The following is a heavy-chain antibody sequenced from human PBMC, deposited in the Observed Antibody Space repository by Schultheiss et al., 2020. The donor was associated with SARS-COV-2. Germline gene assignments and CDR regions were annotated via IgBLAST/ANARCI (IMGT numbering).Heavy chain of an antibody. CDR2: IYYSGST. V-gene: IGHV4-31*03. J-gene: IGHJ4*02. D-gene: IGHD6-6*01. Sequence: LRLSCTVSGGSISSGGYYWSWIRQHPGKGLEWIGYIYYSGSTYYNPSLKSRVTISVDTSKNQFSLKLSSVTAADTAVYYCARGRPAARRRGYYFDYWGQGTLVTVSS. CDR3: ARGRPAARRRGYYFDY. CDR1: GGSISSGGYY.